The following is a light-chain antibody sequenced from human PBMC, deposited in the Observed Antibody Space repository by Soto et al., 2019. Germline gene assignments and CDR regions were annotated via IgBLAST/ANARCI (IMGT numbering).Light chain of an antibody. CDR3: QQYGSSPYT. J-gene: IGKJ2*01. V-gene: IGKV3-20*01. CDR2: GAS. Sequence: EIVLTQSPGTLSLSPGERVTLSCRASQSVSSSYLAWYQQKPGQAPRLLIYGASKRATGVPGTFSGSGSGTDFTLTISRLEPEDFALYFCQQYGSSPYTFGQGTKLET. CDR1: QSVSSSY.